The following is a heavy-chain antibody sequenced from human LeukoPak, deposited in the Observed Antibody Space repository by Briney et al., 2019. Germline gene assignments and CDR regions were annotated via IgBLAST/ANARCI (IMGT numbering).Heavy chain of an antibody. CDR3: ARRGPRYCTNGVCPNDAFDI. D-gene: IGHD2-8*01. J-gene: IGHJ3*02. V-gene: IGHV3-48*01. Sequence: GGSLRLSCAASGFTFSSYSMNWVRQAPGKGLEWVSYISSSSSTIYYADSVKGRFTISRDNAKNSLYLQMNSLRAEDTAVYYCARRGPRYCTNGVCPNDAFDIWGQETMVTVSS. CDR2: ISSSSSTI. CDR1: GFTFSSYS.